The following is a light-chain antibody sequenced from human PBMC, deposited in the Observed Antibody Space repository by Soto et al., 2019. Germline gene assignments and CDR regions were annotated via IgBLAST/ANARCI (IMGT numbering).Light chain of an antibody. Sequence: SYELTQPLSVSVSPGQTASITCSGDKLGDKYACWYQQKPGQSPVLVIYQDNKRPSGIPGRFSGSNSGNTATLTISGTQAIDEADYYCQAWDSRHVVFGGGTKVTVL. CDR2: QDN. CDR3: QAWDSRHVV. J-gene: IGLJ2*01. CDR1: KLGDKY. V-gene: IGLV3-1*01.